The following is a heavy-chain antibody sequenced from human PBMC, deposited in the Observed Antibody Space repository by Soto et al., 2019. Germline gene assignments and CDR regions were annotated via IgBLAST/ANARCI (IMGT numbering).Heavy chain of an antibody. J-gene: IGHJ6*03. Sequence: PSETLSLTCAVYGGSFSGYYWSWIRQPPGKGLEWIGEINHSGSTNYNPSLKSRVTISVDTSKNQFSLKLSSVTAADTAVYYCARTTQTYSSSSSYYYYYMDVWG. CDR3: ARTTQTYSSSSSYYYYYMDV. V-gene: IGHV4-34*01. CDR1: GGSFSGYY. CDR2: INHSGST. D-gene: IGHD6-6*01.